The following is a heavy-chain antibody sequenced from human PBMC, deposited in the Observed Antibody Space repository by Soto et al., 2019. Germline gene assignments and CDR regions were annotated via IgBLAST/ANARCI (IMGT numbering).Heavy chain of an antibody. Sequence: SETLSLTCTVSGGSISSSSYYWSWIRQAPGKGLEWIGEIHHSGTTNYNPSLKSRVTITLDRSKNQFTLSLTSMTAADAAVYYCANDYGDYRNDAFDIWSPGTRVT. CDR1: GGSISSSSYY. D-gene: IGHD4-17*01. V-gene: IGHV4-39*01. J-gene: IGHJ3*02. CDR2: IHHSGTT. CDR3: ANDYGDYRNDAFDI.